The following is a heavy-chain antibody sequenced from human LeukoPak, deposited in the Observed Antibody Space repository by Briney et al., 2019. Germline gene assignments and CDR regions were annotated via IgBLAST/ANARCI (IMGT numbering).Heavy chain of an antibody. Sequence: GGSLRLSCAASGFTFDGYAMHWVRQAPGKGLEWVSLISWDGGSTYYADSVKGRFTISRDNSKNSLYLQMNSLRAEDTALYYCAKASLAISIPVAGTEGGDYFDYWGQGTLVTVSS. CDR1: GFTFDGYA. D-gene: IGHD6-19*01. CDR2: ISWDGGST. J-gene: IGHJ4*02. CDR3: AKASLAISIPVAGTEGGDYFDY. V-gene: IGHV3-43D*03.